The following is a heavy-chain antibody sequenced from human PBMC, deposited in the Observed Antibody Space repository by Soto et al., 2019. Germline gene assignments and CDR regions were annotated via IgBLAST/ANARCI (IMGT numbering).Heavy chain of an antibody. Sequence: GGSLRLSCAASGFTFSSYGMHWVRQAPGKGLEWVAVISYDGSNKYYADSVKGRFTIYRDNSKNTLYLQMNSLRAEDTAVYYCAKATYSGSNYYYGMDVWGQGTTVTVSS. J-gene: IGHJ6*02. V-gene: IGHV3-30*18. CDR3: AKATYSGSNYYYGMDV. CDR1: GFTFSSYG. CDR2: ISYDGSNK. D-gene: IGHD1-26*01.